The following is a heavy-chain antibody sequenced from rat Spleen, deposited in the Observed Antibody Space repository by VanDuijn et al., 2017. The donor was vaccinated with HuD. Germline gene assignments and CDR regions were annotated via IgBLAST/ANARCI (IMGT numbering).Heavy chain of an antibody. CDR3: VRQDTSGYSNWFAY. D-gene: IGHD4-3*01. CDR2: INPGGFNT. V-gene: IGHV5S13*01. J-gene: IGHJ3*01. Sequence: EVQLVESGGGLVQPGRSLKLSCEVSGFTFNNYDMAWIRQAPTKGLEWVASINPGGFNTYYRDSVKGRFTVSRDNAKNTLYLQLDSLRSEDTATYYCVRQDTSGYSNWFAYWGQGTLVTVSS. CDR1: GFTFNNYD.